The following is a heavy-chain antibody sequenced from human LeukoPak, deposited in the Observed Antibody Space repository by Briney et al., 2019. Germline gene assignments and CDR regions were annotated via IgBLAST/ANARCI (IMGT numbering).Heavy chain of an antibody. J-gene: IGHJ2*01. V-gene: IGHV3-11*05. CDR2: ISSSSTYT. CDR3: TREDNWYFDL. Sequence: GGSLRLSCAASGFTFSDYYMSWIRQAPGKGLEWVSYISSSSTYTNYADSVKGRFTISRDNAKNSLYLQLNSLRAEDTAVYHCTREDNWYFDLWGRGTLVTVSS. CDR1: GFTFSDYY.